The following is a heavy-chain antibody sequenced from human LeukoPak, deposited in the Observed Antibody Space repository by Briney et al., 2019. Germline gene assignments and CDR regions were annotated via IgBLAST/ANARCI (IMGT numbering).Heavy chain of an antibody. Sequence: ASVKVSCKASGYTLTSYAMHWVRQAPGQRLEWMGWINAGNGNTKYSQKFQGRVTITRDTSASTAYMELSSLRSEDTAVYYCARDIAWADYYFDYWGQGTLVTVSS. D-gene: IGHD1-26*01. CDR3: ARDIAWADYYFDY. CDR2: INAGNGNT. J-gene: IGHJ4*02. CDR1: GYTLTSYA. V-gene: IGHV1-3*01.